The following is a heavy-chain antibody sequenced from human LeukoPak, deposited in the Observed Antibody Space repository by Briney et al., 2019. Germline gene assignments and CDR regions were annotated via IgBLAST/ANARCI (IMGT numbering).Heavy chain of an antibody. D-gene: IGHD1-1*01. J-gene: IGHJ4*02. CDR1: GGSVSGDY. Sequence: SETLSLTCAVYGGSVSGDYWSWIRQPPGKGLEWIGEINHSGSTNYNPSLKSRVTISVDTSKNQFSLKLSSVTAADTAVYYCARGVHFDYWGQGTLVTVSS. CDR2: INHSGST. CDR3: ARGVHFDY. V-gene: IGHV4-34*01.